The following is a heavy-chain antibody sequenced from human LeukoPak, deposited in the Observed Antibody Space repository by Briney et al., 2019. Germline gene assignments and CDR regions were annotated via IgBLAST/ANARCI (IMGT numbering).Heavy chain of an antibody. D-gene: IGHD3-9*01. Sequence: GGSLRLSCAASGFTFSSYEMNWVRQAPGKGLEWISYLSSSGDSIYYADSVKGRFTISRDNAKNSLYLQMNSLRAEDTAVYYCAKDQTGYFITVFDYWGQGTLVTVSS. J-gene: IGHJ4*02. V-gene: IGHV3-48*03. CDR3: AKDQTGYFITVFDY. CDR1: GFTFSSYE. CDR2: LSSSGDSI.